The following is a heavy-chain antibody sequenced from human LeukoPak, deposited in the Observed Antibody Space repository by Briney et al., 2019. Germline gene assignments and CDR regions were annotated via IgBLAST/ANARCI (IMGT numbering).Heavy chain of an antibody. CDR1: GFTFSSYA. Sequence: GGSLRLSCAASGFTFSSYAMSWVRQAPGKGLEWVSTISGSGGSTYYADSVKGRFIISRDNSKNTLYMQMNSLRAEDTAVYYCAKSLSNRGARDYFDCWGQGTQVTVSS. V-gene: IGHV3-23*01. CDR3: AKSLSNRGARDYFDC. D-gene: IGHD1-26*01. CDR2: ISGSGGST. J-gene: IGHJ4*02.